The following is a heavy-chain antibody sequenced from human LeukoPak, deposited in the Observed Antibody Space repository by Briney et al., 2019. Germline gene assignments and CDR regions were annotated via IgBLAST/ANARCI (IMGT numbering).Heavy chain of an antibody. V-gene: IGHV1-8*01. D-gene: IGHD1-26*01. J-gene: IGHJ3*02. Sequence: ASVKVSCKASGYTFTSYDINWVRQATGQGLEWMGWMNPNSGNTGYAQKLQGRVTMTTDTSTSTAYMELRSLRSDDTAVYYCARFSGSYLDAFDIWGQGTMVTVSS. CDR3: ARFSGSYLDAFDI. CDR2: MNPNSGNT. CDR1: GYTFTSYD.